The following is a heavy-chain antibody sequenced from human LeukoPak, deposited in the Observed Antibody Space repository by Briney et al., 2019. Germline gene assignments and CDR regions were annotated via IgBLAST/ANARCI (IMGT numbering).Heavy chain of an antibody. CDR1: GFTDSTYA. Sequence: GGSLRLSCAASGFTDSTYAMSWVRQAPGKGLEWVSGITDSGGSTYYADSVKGRFTISRDNSKNTLYVQMNSLRAEDTAVYYCAKHSGSYGFDYWGQGTLVTVSS. D-gene: IGHD1-26*01. J-gene: IGHJ4*02. CDR3: AKHSGSYGFDY. V-gene: IGHV3-23*01. CDR2: ITDSGGST.